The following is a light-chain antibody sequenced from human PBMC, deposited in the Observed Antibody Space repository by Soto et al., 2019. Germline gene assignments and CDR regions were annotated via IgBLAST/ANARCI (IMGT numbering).Light chain of an antibody. CDR2: DVS. CDR1: ESVTDY. V-gene: IGKV3-11*01. Sequence: EIVFTQSPATLSLSPGERGTLSCRASESVTDYLAWYQQKPGQAPRLLVYDVSHREAGIPTMFSGGGSGTEFTLTISNVQPEDFAVAYCQQYHNWTITFGQGTRLEIK. CDR3: QQYHNWTIT. J-gene: IGKJ5*01.